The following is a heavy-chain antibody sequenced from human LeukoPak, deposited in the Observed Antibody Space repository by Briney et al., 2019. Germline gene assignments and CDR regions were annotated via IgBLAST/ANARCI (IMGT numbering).Heavy chain of an antibody. CDR3: AKWRGEGIAVSPGTDY. Sequence: GGSLRLSCAASGFSFSSYGMHWVRQAPGKGLKWVAFIRFDGSNKYYADSVKGRFTISRDNSNSMMYLQMNSLRSEDTAVYYCAKWRGEGIAVSPGTDYWGQGTLVTVSS. CDR2: IRFDGSNK. V-gene: IGHV3-30*02. CDR1: GFSFSSYG. D-gene: IGHD6-19*01. J-gene: IGHJ4*02.